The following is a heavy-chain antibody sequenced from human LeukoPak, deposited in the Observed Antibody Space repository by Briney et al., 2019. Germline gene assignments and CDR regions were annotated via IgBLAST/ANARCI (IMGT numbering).Heavy chain of an antibody. Sequence: PGGSLRLSCAASGFTFSSYWMQWVRQAPGKGLEWVSSISSSSSFIYYADSLKGRVTISRDNAKNSVSLLMNSLRVEDTAVYYCARGGGDYYGMDVWGQGTTVTVSS. CDR2: ISSSSSFI. V-gene: IGHV3-21*01. J-gene: IGHJ6*02. CDR3: ARGGGDYYGMDV. CDR1: GFTFSSYW. D-gene: IGHD2-21*01.